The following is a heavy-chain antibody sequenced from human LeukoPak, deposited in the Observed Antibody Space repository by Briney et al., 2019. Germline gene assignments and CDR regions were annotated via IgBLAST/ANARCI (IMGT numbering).Heavy chain of an antibody. D-gene: IGHD3-22*01. Sequence: GGSLRLSCAASGFTFSSYAMSWVRQVPGKGLEWASVISGSGDNTYYADSVKGRFTISRDNSKNMLYLQMNSLRAEDTAVYYCAKGSYYDSSGSFYFDYWGQGTLVTVSS. J-gene: IGHJ4*02. CDR2: ISGSGDNT. V-gene: IGHV3-23*01. CDR3: AKGSYYDSSGSFYFDY. CDR1: GFTFSSYA.